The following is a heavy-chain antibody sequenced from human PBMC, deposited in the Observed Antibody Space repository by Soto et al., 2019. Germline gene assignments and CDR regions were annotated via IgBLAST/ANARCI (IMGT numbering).Heavy chain of an antibody. CDR3: ARSYQLWSPYFAFGDQRDN. D-gene: IGHD3-3*01. J-gene: IGHJ4*02. V-gene: IGHV3-30*04. CDR2: ISADGSDA. Sequence: QEHLLASGGAVVQPGKSLRLSCVASGFDFKTYAMNWVRQVPGRGLEWLAVISADGSDAYYTASVKGRFTIARDNSKNTLYLQMSSRTSDDTAHYYCARSYQLWSPYFAFGDQRDNGGQGTRVAVSS. CDR1: GFDFKTYA.